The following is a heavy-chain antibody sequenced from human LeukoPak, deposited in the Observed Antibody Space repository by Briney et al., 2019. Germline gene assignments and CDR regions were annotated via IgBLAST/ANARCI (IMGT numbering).Heavy chain of an antibody. Sequence: SETLSLTCTVSGNSISSGDNYWSWIRQPAGKGLEWIGRIYTSGSTNYNPSLKSRVTISGDTSKNQFSLRLSPVTAADTAVYYCARASYSYDINGWVPFDYWGQGTLVTVSS. V-gene: IGHV4-61*02. CDR3: ARASYSYDINGWVPFDY. J-gene: IGHJ4*02. CDR2: IYTSGST. D-gene: IGHD3-22*01. CDR1: GNSISSGDNY.